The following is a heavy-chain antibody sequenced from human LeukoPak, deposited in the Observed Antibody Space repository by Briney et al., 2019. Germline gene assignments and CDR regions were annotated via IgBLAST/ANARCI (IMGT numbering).Heavy chain of an antibody. CDR2: INHSGST. CDR3: ARTVYCYDSSGYYYGGAFWSDP. CDR1: GVSFRCYY. Sequence: PSETLSLTCAVYGVSFRCYYWSWIRQPPGKGLEWIGEINHSGSTNYNPSLKSRVTISVDTSKNQFSLKLSSVTAADTAVYYCARTVYCYDSSGYYYGGAFWSDPWGQGTLVTVSS. V-gene: IGHV4-34*01. J-gene: IGHJ5*02. D-gene: IGHD3-22*01.